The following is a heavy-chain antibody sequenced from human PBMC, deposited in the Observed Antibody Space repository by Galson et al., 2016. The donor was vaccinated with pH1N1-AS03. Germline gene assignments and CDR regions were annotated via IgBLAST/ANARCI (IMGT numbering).Heavy chain of an antibody. Sequence: SVKVSCKASDDTFTTYSISWVRQAPGQGLEWMGRISTIYDNPNYAQKFQGRVTITTDQSTTTAYMELSSLRSEDTAVYYCARDSRSSTRRSCYQYMDVWGQGTTVTVSS. V-gene: IGHV1-69*05. D-gene: IGHD6-6*01. CDR3: ARDSRSSTRRSCYQYMDV. CDR2: ISTIYDNP. J-gene: IGHJ6*03. CDR1: DDTFTTYS.